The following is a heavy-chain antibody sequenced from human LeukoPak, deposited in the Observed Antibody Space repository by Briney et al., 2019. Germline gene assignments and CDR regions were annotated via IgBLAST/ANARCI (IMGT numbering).Heavy chain of an antibody. CDR3: ARLRSGYIYYFDY. D-gene: IGHD3-22*01. Sequence: SETLSLTCAVYGGSFSGYYWSWIRQPPGKGLEWIGEINHSGSTNYNPSLKSRVTISVGTSKNQFSLKLSSVTAADTAVYYCARLRSGYIYYFDYWGQGTLVTVSS. V-gene: IGHV4-34*01. CDR2: INHSGST. CDR1: GGSFSGYY. J-gene: IGHJ4*02.